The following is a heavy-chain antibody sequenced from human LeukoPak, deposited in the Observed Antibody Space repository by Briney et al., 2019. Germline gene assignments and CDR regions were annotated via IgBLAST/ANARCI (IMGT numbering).Heavy chain of an antibody. CDR3: ARGQLGTDAFYI. J-gene: IGHJ3*02. D-gene: IGHD2-2*01. V-gene: IGHV3-23*01. Sequence: GGSLRLSCAASGFTFSSYAMSWVRQAPGKGLEWVSAISGSGGSTYYADSVKGRFTISRDNAKNSLYLQMNSLRAEDTAVYYCARGQLGTDAFYIWGQGTMVTVSS. CDR1: GFTFSSYA. CDR2: ISGSGGST.